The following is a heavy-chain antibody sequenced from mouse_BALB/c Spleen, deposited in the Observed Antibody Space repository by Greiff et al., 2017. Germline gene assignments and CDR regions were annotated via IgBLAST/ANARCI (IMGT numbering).Heavy chain of an antibody. V-gene: IGHV1S81*02. CDR3: TRGLRLRGFAY. J-gene: IGHJ3*01. CDR1: GYTFTSYY. Sequence: VKLMESGAELVKPGASVKLSCKASGYTFTSYYMYWVKQRPGQGLEWIGEINPSNGGTNFNEKFKSKATLTVDKSSSTAYMQLSSLTSEDSAVYYCTRGLRLRGFAYWGQGTLVTVSA. CDR2: INPSNGGT. D-gene: IGHD1-2*01.